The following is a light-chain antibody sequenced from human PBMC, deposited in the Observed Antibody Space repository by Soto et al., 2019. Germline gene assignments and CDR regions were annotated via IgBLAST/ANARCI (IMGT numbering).Light chain of an antibody. J-gene: IGKJ1*01. CDR3: LQYHNLWA. Sequence: EIVMTQSPVTLSVSPGERATLSCRAGQSVSSNLAWYQQKPGQAPRLLIYGASTRATGIPARFTGSGSGTEFTLTISSLQSEDFAVYSCLQYHNLWAFGQGTKVDIK. CDR1: QSVSSN. V-gene: IGKV3-15*01. CDR2: GAS.